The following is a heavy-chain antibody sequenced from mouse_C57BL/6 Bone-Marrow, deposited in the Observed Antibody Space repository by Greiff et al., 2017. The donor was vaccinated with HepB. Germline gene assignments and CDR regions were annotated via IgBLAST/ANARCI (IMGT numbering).Heavy chain of an antibody. CDR2: ISDGGSYT. CDR3: ARDGVFDY. V-gene: IGHV5-4*01. Sequence: EVKLMESGGGLVKPGGSLKLSCAASGFTFSSYAMSWVRQTPEKRLEWVATISDGGSYTYYPDNVKGRFTISRDNAKNNLYLQMSHLKSEDTAMYYCARDGVFDYWGQGTTLTVSS. CDR1: GFTFSSYA. J-gene: IGHJ2*01.